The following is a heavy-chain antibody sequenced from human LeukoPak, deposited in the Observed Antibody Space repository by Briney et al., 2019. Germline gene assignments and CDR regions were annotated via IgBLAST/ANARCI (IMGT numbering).Heavy chain of an antibody. V-gene: IGHV4-59*01. J-gene: IGHJ4*02. Sequence: SETLSLTCTVSGGSISSYYWSWIRQPPGKGLEWIGYIYYSGSTNYNPSLKSRVSISVDTTKNQFSLRLSSVTAADTAVYYCARLMQQLVLYWGQGTLVTVSA. D-gene: IGHD6-13*01. CDR3: ARLMQQLVLY. CDR1: GGSISSYY. CDR2: IYYSGST.